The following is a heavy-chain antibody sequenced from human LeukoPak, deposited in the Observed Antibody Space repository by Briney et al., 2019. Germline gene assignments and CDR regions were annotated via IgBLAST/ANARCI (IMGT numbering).Heavy chain of an antibody. CDR3: AGTYYYDSSGYHDAFDI. D-gene: IGHD3-22*01. Sequence: GASVKVSCKASGYTFTSYAMNWVRQAPGQGLEWMGWINTNTGNPTYAQGFTGWFVFSLDTSVSTAYLQISSLKAEDTAVYYCAGTYYYDSSGYHDAFDIWGQGTMVTVSS. CDR2: INTNTGNP. V-gene: IGHV7-4-1*02. CDR1: GYTFTSYA. J-gene: IGHJ3*02.